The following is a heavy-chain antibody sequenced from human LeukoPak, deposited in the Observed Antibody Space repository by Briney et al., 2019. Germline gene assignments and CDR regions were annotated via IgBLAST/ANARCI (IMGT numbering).Heavy chain of an antibody. CDR1: GYTFTSYA. Sequence: ASVKVSCKASGYTFTSYAMNWVRQAPGQGLEWMGWINTNTGNPTYAQGFTGRFVFSLDTSVSTAYLQISSLKAEDTAVYYCAREIWFGELFGAFDIWGQWTMVTVSS. J-gene: IGHJ3*02. CDR2: INTNTGNP. D-gene: IGHD3-10*01. V-gene: IGHV7-4-1*02. CDR3: AREIWFGELFGAFDI.